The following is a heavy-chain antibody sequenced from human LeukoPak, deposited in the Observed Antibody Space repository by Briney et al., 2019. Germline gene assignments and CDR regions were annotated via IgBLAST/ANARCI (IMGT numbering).Heavy chain of an antibody. V-gene: IGHV4-34*01. CDR1: GGSFSGCY. D-gene: IGHD3-22*01. J-gene: IGHJ4*02. CDR2: INHSGST. CDR3: ALRDSSGYYPDY. Sequence: PSETLSLTCAVYGGSFSGCYWSWIRQPPGKGLEWIGEINHSGSTNYNPSLKSRVTISVDTSKNQFSLKLSSVTAADTAVYYCALRDSSGYYPDYWGQGTLVTASS.